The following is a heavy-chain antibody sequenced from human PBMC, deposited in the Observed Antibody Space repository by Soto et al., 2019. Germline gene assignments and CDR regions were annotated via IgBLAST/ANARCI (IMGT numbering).Heavy chain of an antibody. D-gene: IGHD5-12*01. Sequence: GGSLRLSCAASGFTFSSYGMHWVRQAPGKGLEWVAVIWYDGSNKYYADSVKGRFTISRDNSKNTLYLQMNSLRAEDTAVYYCARYREDSPWSSGYDGRFGMDVWGKGTTVTVSS. V-gene: IGHV3-33*01. CDR3: ARYREDSPWSSGYDGRFGMDV. J-gene: IGHJ6*04. CDR1: GFTFSSYG. CDR2: IWYDGSNK.